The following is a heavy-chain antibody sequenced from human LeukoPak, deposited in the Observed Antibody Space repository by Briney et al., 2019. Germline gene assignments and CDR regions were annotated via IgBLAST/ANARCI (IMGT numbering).Heavy chain of an antibody. J-gene: IGHJ4*02. CDR1: GFTFNSYD. CDR2: IGPTGAP. CDR3: ARVTRDSNGWYHFDS. Sequence: GRSLRLSCAASGFTFNSYDMHWVRQATGKGLEWVSGIGPTGAPYYPGSVKGRFTISRENAKNSLYLQMNSLTAGDTAVYYCARVTRDSNGWYHFDSWGQGTLVAVSS. D-gene: IGHD6-19*01. V-gene: IGHV3-13*05.